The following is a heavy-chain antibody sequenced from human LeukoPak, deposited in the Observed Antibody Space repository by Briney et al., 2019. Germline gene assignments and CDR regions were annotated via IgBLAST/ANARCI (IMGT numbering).Heavy chain of an antibody. J-gene: IGHJ4*02. CDR2: ISSSGSST. D-gene: IGHD1-14*01. Sequence: GGSLRLSCAASGFTLSDYYMTWIRQAPGKGLEWISYISSSGSSTYYADSVKGRFTISRDNAKNSLYLQMNSLRAEDTAVYYCAKDLLSGTEHYWGQGTLVTVSS. V-gene: IGHV3-11*04. CDR1: GFTLSDYY. CDR3: AKDLLSGTEHY.